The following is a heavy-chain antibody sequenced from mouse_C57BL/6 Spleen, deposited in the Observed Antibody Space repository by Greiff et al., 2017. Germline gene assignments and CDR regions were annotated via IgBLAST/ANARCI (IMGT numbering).Heavy chain of an antibody. V-gene: IGHV5-16*01. Sequence: EVKVVESEGGLVQPGSSMKLSCTASGFTFSDYYMAWVRQVPEKGLEWVANINYDGSSTYYLDSLKCRFIISRDNAKNIIYLQMSSMKSEDTATYCGAREGEGKGYYFDYWGQGTTLTVSS. CDR1: GFTFSDYY. CDR3: AREGEGKGYYFDY. J-gene: IGHJ2*01. CDR2: INYDGSST. D-gene: IGHD1-3*01.